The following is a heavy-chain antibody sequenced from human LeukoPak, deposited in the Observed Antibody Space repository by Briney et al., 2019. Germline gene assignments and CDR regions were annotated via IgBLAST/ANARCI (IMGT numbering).Heavy chain of an antibody. CDR2: IDWDDDK. J-gene: IGHJ1*01. CDR3: ARSEDVLYFQH. Sequence: SGPTLLNPTQTLTLTCTFSGFSLSTSGMRVRWIRQPPGKALEWLARIDWDDDKFYSTSLKTRLTISKDTSKNQVVLTMTNMDPVDTATYYCARSEDVLYFQHWGQGTLVTVSS. D-gene: IGHD5-24*01. CDR1: GFSLSTSGMR. V-gene: IGHV2-70*04.